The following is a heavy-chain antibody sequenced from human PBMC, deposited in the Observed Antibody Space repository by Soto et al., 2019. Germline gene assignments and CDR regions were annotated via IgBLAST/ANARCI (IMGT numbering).Heavy chain of an antibody. CDR2: IYYSGST. J-gene: IGHJ3*02. Sequence: QVQLQESGPGLVKPSETLSLTCTVSGGSISSYYWSWIRQPPGKGLEWIGYIYYSGSTNYNPSLKRRVPISIDTSTNQSSPKLSSVTAADTAVYCWSTAVTVVVQAAHDAFDIWGQGTMVTVSS. CDR3: STAVTVVVQAAHDAFDI. CDR1: GGSISSYY. D-gene: IGHD2-2*01. V-gene: IGHV4-59*01.